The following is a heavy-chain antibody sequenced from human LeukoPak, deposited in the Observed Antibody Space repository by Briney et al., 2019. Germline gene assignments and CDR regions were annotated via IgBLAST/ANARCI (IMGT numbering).Heavy chain of an antibody. CDR3: ARGRGYSADY. D-gene: IGHD2-15*01. V-gene: IGHV3-30*04. Sequence: GSLRLSCAASGFTFSHYPMHWVRQAPGKGLEWVAFISYDGIDKYYADSVRGRFTISRDSSKNTLYLQMNSLRAEDTAVYFCARGRGYSADYWGQGTLVTVSS. J-gene: IGHJ4*02. CDR2: ISYDGIDK. CDR1: GFTFSHYP.